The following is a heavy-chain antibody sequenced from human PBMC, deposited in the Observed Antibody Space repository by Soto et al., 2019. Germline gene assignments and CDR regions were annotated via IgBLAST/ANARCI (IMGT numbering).Heavy chain of an antibody. CDR2: VYPDDNT. D-gene: IGHD3-3*01. CDR1: GLSVVGSY. J-gene: IGHJ4*02. CDR3: ARLPGAFYYDNGDYDFLDY. Sequence: GGSLRLSCAASGLSVVGSYMNWFRQSEQKGLEWISVVYPDDNTYYAESVRGRFTISRDRSKNTVSLQMNSLRAEDTAVYYCARLPGAFYYDNGDYDFLDYWGQGTLFTVS. V-gene: IGHV3-53*01.